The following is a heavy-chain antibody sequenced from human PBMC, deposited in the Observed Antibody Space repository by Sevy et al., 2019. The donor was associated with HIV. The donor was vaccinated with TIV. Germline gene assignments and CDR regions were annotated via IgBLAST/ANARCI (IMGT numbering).Heavy chain of an antibody. J-gene: IGHJ3*02. D-gene: IGHD3-22*01. CDR3: AREYHYYDSSGYYGDAFDI. CDR1: GGTFSSYA. Sequence: ASVKVSCKASGGTFSSYAISWVRQAPGQGLEWMGGIIPNFGTANYPQKFQGRVTITADESTSTAYTELSSLRSEDTAVYYCAREYHYYDSSGYYGDAFDIWGQGTMVTVSS. V-gene: IGHV1-69*13. CDR2: IIPNFGTA.